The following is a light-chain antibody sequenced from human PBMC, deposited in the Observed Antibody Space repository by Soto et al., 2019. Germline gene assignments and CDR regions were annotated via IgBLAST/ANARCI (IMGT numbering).Light chain of an antibody. CDR2: AAS. V-gene: IGKV1-27*01. J-gene: IGKJ1*01. Sequence: DIQVAQFPSSLSASVGDRVTITCRASQAIGNYLAWYQQKPGKVPKLLIYAASTLQSGVPSRFSGSRSGTDFTLTVSSLQPEDLATYYCQKYDNSWTFGQGTKVDIK. CDR1: QAIGNY. CDR3: QKYDNSWT.